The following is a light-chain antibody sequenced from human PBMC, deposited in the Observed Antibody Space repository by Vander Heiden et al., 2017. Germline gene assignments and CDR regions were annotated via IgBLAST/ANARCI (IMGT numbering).Light chain of an antibody. CDR3: SSYTSSSTLYV. CDR2: DVS. Sequence: QSVLTQPAPVCGSPGQSITISCTGTSSDVGGYNYVSWYQQHPGKAPKLMIYDVSNRPSGVSNRFSGSKSGNTASLTISGLQAEDEADYYCSSYTSSSTLYVFGTGTKVTVL. J-gene: IGLJ1*01. CDR1: SSDVGGYNY. V-gene: IGLV2-14*01.